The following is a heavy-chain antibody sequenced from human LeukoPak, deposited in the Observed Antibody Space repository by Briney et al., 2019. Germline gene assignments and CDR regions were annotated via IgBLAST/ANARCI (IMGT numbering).Heavy chain of an antibody. J-gene: IGHJ3*02. Sequence: GESLRLSCVASGFTFNTYNMNWVRQAPGKGLEWVSSITSSSSYIYYADSVKGRFTISRDNAKSSLYLQMNSLRDEDTAVYYCARAKSVGYYYDSSGYPGAFDIWGQGTMVTVSS. CDR3: ARAKSVGYYYDSSGYPGAFDI. CDR1: GFTFNTYN. V-gene: IGHV3-21*01. D-gene: IGHD3-22*01. CDR2: ITSSSSYI.